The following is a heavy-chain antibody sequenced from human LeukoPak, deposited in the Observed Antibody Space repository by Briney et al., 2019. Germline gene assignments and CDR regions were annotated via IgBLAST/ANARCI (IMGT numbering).Heavy chain of an antibody. J-gene: IGHJ4*02. CDR3: ASPFDY. CDR2: INGDSSTI. V-gene: IGHV3-48*01. CDR1: GFSFSTYS. Sequence: PGGSLRLSCSASGFSFSTYSMNWVRQAPGKGLEWVSYINGDSSTIYYADSVKGRFTISRDNAKNSLYLQMNSLRAEDTAVYYCASPFDYWGQGTLVTVSS.